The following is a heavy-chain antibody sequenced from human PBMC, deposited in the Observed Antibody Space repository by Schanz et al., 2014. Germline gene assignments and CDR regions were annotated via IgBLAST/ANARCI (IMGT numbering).Heavy chain of an antibody. CDR1: GFDFNSYS. J-gene: IGHJ4*02. CDR2: ISSGSSYA. D-gene: IGHD3-10*01. CDR3: ARANYRRKINFDY. V-gene: IGHV3-48*04. Sequence: EVRLVESGGGLVQPGGSLRLSCEASGFDFNSYSMNWVRQVPGKGLEWVSDISSGSSYANYADSVKGRFTISRDNAKNSLYLQMNSLRAEDTAVYYCARANYRRKINFDYWGRGTLVTVSS.